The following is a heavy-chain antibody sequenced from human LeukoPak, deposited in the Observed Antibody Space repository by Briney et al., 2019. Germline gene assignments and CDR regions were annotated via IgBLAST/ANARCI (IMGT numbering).Heavy chain of an antibody. D-gene: IGHD2/OR15-2a*01. CDR2: IYYIGST. CDR1: GGSISSYY. Sequence: SETLSLTCTVSGGSISSYYWSWIRQPPGTGLEWIGYIYYIGSTNYNPSLNNRVTISVDTSKNQFSLKLSSVTAADTAVYYCARHRRDLTPTFDYGGQGTLFTVSS. J-gene: IGHJ4*02. CDR3: ARHRRDLTPTFDY. V-gene: IGHV4-59*08.